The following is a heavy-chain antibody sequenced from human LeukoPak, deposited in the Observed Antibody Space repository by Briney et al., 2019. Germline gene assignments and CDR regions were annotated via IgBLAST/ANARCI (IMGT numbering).Heavy chain of an antibody. V-gene: IGHV3-33*01. Sequence: GRSLRLSCAASGFTFSSYAMHWVGQTPGKGLEWGAVIWHDGSNQTYTDSVKGRFTISRDNSKNTLDLHMNSLRAEDTAVYYCARDSGYSGHSDYWGQGTLVTVSS. CDR2: IWHDGSNQ. CDR3: ARDSGYSGHSDY. J-gene: IGHJ4*02. D-gene: IGHD5-12*01. CDR1: GFTFSSYA.